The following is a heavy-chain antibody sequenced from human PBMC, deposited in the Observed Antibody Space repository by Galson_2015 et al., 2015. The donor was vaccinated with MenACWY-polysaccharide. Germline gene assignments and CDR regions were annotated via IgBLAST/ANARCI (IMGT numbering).Heavy chain of an antibody. Sequence: SVKVSCKASGYTFTSYGISWVRQAPGQGLEWMGWISAYNGKTKYIQKFQDRVTMTTDTSTSTAYMELRSLRSDDTAVYYCARDKGQYCTTTSCYFGGGFWGRGTLVTVSS. V-gene: IGHV1-18*01. J-gene: IGHJ4*02. CDR1: GYTFTSYG. CDR2: ISAYNGKT. CDR3: ARDKGQYCTTTSCYFGGGF. D-gene: IGHD2-2*01.